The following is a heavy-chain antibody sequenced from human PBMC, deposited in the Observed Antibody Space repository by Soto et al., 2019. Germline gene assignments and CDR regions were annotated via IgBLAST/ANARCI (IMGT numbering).Heavy chain of an antibody. D-gene: IGHD2-21*01. CDR2: IWYDGSNK. Sequence: GGSLRLSCAASGFTFSSYGMHWVRQAPGKGLEWVAVIWYDGSNKYYADSVKGRFTISRDNSKNTLYLQMNSLRAEDTAVYYCARDGLVVYFDYWGQGTLVTVDS. CDR3: ARDGLVVYFDY. CDR1: GFTFSSYG. J-gene: IGHJ4*02. V-gene: IGHV3-33*01.